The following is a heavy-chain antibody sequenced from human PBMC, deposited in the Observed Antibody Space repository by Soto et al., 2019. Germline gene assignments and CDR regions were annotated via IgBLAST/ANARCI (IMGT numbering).Heavy chain of an antibody. V-gene: IGHV3-23*01. Sequence: EVQLLESGGGLVQPGGSLRLSCAASGFTFSSYAISWVRQAPGKGLEWVSAISGGGDGTYYADSVKGRFTISRDNSKNTLYLQMDSLRAEDTAVYYCAKEPRMVGASHCDYWGQGTLVNVSS. CDR1: GFTFSSYA. CDR3: AKEPRMVGASHCDY. J-gene: IGHJ4*02. CDR2: ISGGGDGT. D-gene: IGHD1-26*01.